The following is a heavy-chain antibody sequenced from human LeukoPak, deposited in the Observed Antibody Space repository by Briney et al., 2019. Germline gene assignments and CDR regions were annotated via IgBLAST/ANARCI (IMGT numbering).Heavy chain of an antibody. CDR1: GGSISSYY. CDR2: IYYSGST. V-gene: IGHV4-59*01. D-gene: IGHD1-26*01. CDR3: ARELKGELRYNWFDP. Sequence: SETLSLTCTVSGGSISSYYWSWIRQPPGKGLEWIGYIYYSGSTNYNPSLKSRVTILVDTSKNQFSLKLSSVTAADTAVYYCARELKGELRYNWFDPWGQGTLVTVSS. J-gene: IGHJ5*02.